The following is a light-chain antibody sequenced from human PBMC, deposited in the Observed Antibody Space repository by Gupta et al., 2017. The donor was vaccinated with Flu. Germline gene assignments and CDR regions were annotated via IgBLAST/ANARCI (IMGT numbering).Light chain of an antibody. CDR3: QSTDITGTYRV. CDR1: ALPKPY. V-gene: IGLV3-25*02. J-gene: IGLJ2*01. CDR2: KDT. Sequence: SYELTQPPSMSVSPGQTARITCSGDALPKPYAYWYQQKPGQAPVLLIYKDTERPSGIPERVSGSSSGTTVTLTISGVQAEDEADYYCQSTDITGTYRVFGGGTKLTVL.